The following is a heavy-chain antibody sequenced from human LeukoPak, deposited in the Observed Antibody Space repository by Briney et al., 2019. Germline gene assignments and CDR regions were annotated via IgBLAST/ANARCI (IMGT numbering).Heavy chain of an antibody. Sequence: SETLSLTCTVSGGSISSGGYYWSWIRQHPGKGLEWIGYIYYSGSTYYNPSLKSRVTIPVDTSKNQFSLKLSSVTAADTAVYYCARDREGPRLDYWGQGTLVTVSS. CDR2: IYYSGST. CDR3: ARDREGPRLDY. CDR1: GGSISSGGYY. J-gene: IGHJ4*02. D-gene: IGHD1-14*01. V-gene: IGHV4-31*03.